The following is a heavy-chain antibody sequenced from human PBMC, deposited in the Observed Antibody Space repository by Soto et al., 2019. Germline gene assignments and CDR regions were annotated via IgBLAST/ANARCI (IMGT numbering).Heavy chain of an antibody. CDR2: IFHSGAT. J-gene: IGHJ6*02. CDR1: GGSVTSGSYY. Sequence: SETLSLTCTVSGGSVTSGSYYWSWIRQPPGKGLEWIGYIFHSGATNYNPSLKSRVTMSLDTSKNQFSLKLSSVTAADTALYYCARDQGYSSGWYYYVMDVWGQGTTVTVSS. V-gene: IGHV4-61*01. CDR3: ARDQGYSSGWYYYVMDV. D-gene: IGHD5-18*01.